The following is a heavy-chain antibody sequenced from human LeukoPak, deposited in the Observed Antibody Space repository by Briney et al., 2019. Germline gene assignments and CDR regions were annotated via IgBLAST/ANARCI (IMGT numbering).Heavy chain of an antibody. Sequence: SVKVSCKASRGTLRSDAISWVRQAPGQGLEWMGRIIPIFGTANYAQKFQGRVTITTDESTSTAYMELSSLRSEDTAVYYCARDRCSGGSCYSGVFDYWGQGTLVSVSS. CDR2: IIPIFGTA. J-gene: IGHJ4*02. V-gene: IGHV1-69*05. CDR1: RGTLRSDA. CDR3: ARDRCSGGSCYSGVFDY. D-gene: IGHD2-15*01.